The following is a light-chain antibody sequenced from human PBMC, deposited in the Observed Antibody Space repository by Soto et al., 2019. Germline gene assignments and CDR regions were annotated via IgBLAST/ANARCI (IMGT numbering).Light chain of an antibody. CDR1: SSDVGSYNL. Sequence: QSALTQTASASASPGQSITISCSGTSSDVGSYNLVSWYQHYPGKAPKLIIYEGSRRPSGVSDRFSGSKSGNTASLTISGLQAEDEADYYCCSYATSRTLVFGGGTKLTVL. V-gene: IGLV2-23*01. CDR3: CSYATSRTLV. J-gene: IGLJ3*02. CDR2: EGS.